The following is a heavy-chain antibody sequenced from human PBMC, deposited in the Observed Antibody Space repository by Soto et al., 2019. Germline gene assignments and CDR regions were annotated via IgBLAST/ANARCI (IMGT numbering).Heavy chain of an antibody. CDR1: GGTFSSYT. J-gene: IGHJ5*02. V-gene: IGHV1-69*08. CDR2: IIPILGIA. Sequence: QVQLVQSGAEVKKPGSSVKVSCKASGGTFSSYTISWVRQAPGQGLEWMGRIIPILGIANYAQKFQGRVTITADKSTSTAYMELSSLRSEDTAVYYCARDGGYSYGWSNPNWFDPWGQGTMVTVSS. D-gene: IGHD5-18*01. CDR3: ARDGGYSYGWSNPNWFDP.